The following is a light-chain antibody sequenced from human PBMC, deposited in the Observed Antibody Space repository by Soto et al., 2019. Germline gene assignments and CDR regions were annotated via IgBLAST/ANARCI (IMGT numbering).Light chain of an antibody. CDR1: QSISSY. CDR2: AAS. CDR3: QQSYSTPYT. V-gene: IGKV1-39*01. J-gene: IGKJ2*01. Sequence: DIQMTQSPSFVSASVGDRVTITCRASQSISSYLNWYQQKPGKAPKLLIYAASSLQSGVPSRFSGSGSGTDFTLTISSLQPEDFATYYCQQSYSTPYTFGQGTKVDIK.